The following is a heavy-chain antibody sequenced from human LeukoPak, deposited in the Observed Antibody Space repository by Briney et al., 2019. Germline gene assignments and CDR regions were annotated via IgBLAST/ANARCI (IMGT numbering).Heavy chain of an antibody. V-gene: IGHV1-46*01. J-gene: IGHJ5*02. CDR2: INPSGGST. D-gene: IGHD4-23*01. CDR3: ARDNSVEDTAWWFDP. Sequence: ASVKVSCKAPGYTFTSYDINWVRQAPGQGLEWMGIINPSGGSTSYAQKFQGRVTMTRDMSTSTDYMELGSLRSEDTAVYYCARDNSVEDTAWWFDPWGQGTLVTVSS. CDR1: GYTFTSYD.